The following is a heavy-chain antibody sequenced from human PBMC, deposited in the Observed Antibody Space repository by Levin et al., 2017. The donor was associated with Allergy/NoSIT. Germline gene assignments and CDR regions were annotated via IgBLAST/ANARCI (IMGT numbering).Heavy chain of an antibody. D-gene: IGHD6-13*01. CDR1: GGSISSSNW. J-gene: IGHJ6*03. CDR2: IYHSGST. CDR3: ARDLKPKREGGSSWYVRYYYYMDV. Sequence: SCAVSGGSISSSNWWSWVRQPPGKGLEWIGEIYHSGSTNYNPSLKSRVTISVDKSKNQFSLKLSSVTAADTAVYYCARDLKPKREGGSSWYVRYYYYMDVWGKGTTVTVSS. V-gene: IGHV4-4*02.